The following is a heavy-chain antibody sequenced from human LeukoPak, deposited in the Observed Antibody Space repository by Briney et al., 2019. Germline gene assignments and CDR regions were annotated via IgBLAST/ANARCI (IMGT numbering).Heavy chain of an antibody. CDR3: VKSSSAWYMGVGDY. Sequence: GGSLRLSCAASGFTFSSYTMNWVRQAPGKGLEYVSAISSDGGSTYYADSVKGRFTISRDNSKNTLYLQMSSLRVEDTAVYYCVKSSSAWYMGVGDYWGQGTLVTVSS. D-gene: IGHD6-19*01. CDR1: GFTFSSYT. V-gene: IGHV3-64D*06. J-gene: IGHJ4*02. CDR2: ISSDGGST.